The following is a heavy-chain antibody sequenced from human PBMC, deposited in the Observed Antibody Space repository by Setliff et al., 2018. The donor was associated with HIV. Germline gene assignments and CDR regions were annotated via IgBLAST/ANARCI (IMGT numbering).Heavy chain of an antibody. Sequence: VSCKASGYTFTDFGITWVRQAPGQGLEWMGWIGAFNGNTHYPQNLQGRVTMTTDTSTRTAYMELRSLRSDDTAVYFCARAGAAETSHFDYWGQGTLVTVSS. J-gene: IGHJ4*02. CDR3: ARAGAAETSHFDY. CDR2: IGAFNGNT. V-gene: IGHV1-18*01. CDR1: GYTFTDFG. D-gene: IGHD2-15*01.